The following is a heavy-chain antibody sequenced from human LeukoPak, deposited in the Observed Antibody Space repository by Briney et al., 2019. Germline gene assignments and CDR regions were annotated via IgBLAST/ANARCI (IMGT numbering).Heavy chain of an antibody. Sequence: ESLKISYKGSGYSFTSYWISWVRQMPGKGLEWMGRIDPSDSYANYSPSFQGHVTISADKSISTAYLQWSSLKASDTAMYYCARGGNWNPWWFDPWGQGTLVTVSS. CDR1: GYSFTSYW. J-gene: IGHJ5*02. V-gene: IGHV5-10-1*01. D-gene: IGHD1-1*01. CDR3: ARGGNWNPWWFDP. CDR2: IDPSDSYA.